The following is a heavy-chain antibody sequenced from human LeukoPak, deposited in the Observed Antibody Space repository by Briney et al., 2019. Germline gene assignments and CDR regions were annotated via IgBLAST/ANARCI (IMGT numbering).Heavy chain of an antibody. CDR2: IIPILGIA. Sequence: GSSVKVSCKASGGTFSSYAISWVRQAPGQGLEWMGRIIPILGIANYAQEFQGRVTITADKSTSTAYMELSSLRSEDTAVYYCASGYYYDSSGYYYSYFDYWGQGTLVTVSS. J-gene: IGHJ4*02. V-gene: IGHV1-69*04. CDR1: GGTFSSYA. CDR3: ASGYYYDSSGYYYSYFDY. D-gene: IGHD3-22*01.